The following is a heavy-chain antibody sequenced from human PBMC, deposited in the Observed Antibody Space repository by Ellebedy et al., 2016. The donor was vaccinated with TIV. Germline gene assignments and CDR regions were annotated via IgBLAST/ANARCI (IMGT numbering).Heavy chain of an antibody. V-gene: IGHV4-39*01. CDR2: ISYSGST. CDR1: GGSISGSNFY. Sequence: GSLRLXCTVSGGSISGSNFYWGWIRQPPGKGLEWIGSISYSGSTYYSPSLKSRVSTSVTPSKSQFSLKLSSVTATDTAVYYCVRGVTGYNMDAFDIWGQGTMVTVSS. J-gene: IGHJ3*02. D-gene: IGHD5-24*01. CDR3: VRGVTGYNMDAFDI.